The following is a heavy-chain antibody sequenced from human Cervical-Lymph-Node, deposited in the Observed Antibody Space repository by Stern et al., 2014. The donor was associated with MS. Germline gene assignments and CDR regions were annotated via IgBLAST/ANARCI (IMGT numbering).Heavy chain of an antibody. Sequence: QVQLGQSGAEVKKPGASVKVSCKSSGFTFTNYGFSWVRQAPGQGLEWMGWISGHNGNKDFAQKFQGRVALTSDTSTSTVYMELGSLTSDDTAVYYCARDRGIVATTTGDYWGQGTLGTVSS. CDR3: ARDRGIVATTTGDY. D-gene: IGHD1-26*01. CDR2: ISGHNGNK. CDR1: GFTFTNYG. J-gene: IGHJ4*02. V-gene: IGHV1-18*01.